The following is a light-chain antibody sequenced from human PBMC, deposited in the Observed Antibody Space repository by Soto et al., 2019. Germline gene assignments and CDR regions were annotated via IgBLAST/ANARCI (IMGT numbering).Light chain of an antibody. CDR2: DVT. V-gene: IGLV2-11*01. Sequence: QSALTQPRSVSGSPGQSVTISCTGTDTDVGRYNYVSWYQQQPGKAPKLLIYDVTKRPSGVPDRFSGSKSGNTASLTISGLQTDDEGDFYCCSYAETYSLVFGGGTKLTVL. CDR3: CSYAETYSLV. J-gene: IGLJ2*01. CDR1: DTDVGRYNY.